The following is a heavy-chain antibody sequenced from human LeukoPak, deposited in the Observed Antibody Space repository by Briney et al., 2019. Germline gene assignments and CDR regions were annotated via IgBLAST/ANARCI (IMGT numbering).Heavy chain of an antibody. J-gene: IGHJ5*02. D-gene: IGHD1-14*01. Sequence: SETLSLTCAVYGGSFRGYSWTWIRQSPGKGLEWIGEINHSGSTNYNPSLKSRVTISVDTSKNQFSLKLSSVTAADTAVYYCAGLIRPGWFDPWGQGTLVTVSS. V-gene: IGHV4-34*01. CDR2: INHSGST. CDR3: AGLIRPGWFDP. CDR1: GGSFRGYS.